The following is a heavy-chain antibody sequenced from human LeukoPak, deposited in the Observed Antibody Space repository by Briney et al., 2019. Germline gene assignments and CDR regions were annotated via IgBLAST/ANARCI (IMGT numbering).Heavy chain of an antibody. Sequence: GGSLRLSCAASGFTFSSYAMHWVRQAPGKGLEWVAVISYDGSNKYYADSVKGRFTISRDNSKNTLYLQMNSLRAEDTAVYYCARDQAAAGPFDYWGQGTLVTVSS. CDR2: ISYDGSNK. D-gene: IGHD6-13*01. J-gene: IGHJ4*02. V-gene: IGHV3-30*04. CDR3: ARDQAAAGPFDY. CDR1: GFTFSSYA.